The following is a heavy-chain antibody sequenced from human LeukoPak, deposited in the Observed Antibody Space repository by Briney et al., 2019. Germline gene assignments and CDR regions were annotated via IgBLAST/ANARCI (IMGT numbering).Heavy chain of an antibody. CDR3: ARDVLGDYDY. J-gene: IGHJ4*02. D-gene: IGHD4-17*01. CDR2: IRYDGSNK. V-gene: IGHV3-30*02. Sequence: GGSLRLSCAASGFTFSSYVMHWVRQAPGKGLEWVAFIRYDGSNKYYADSVRGRFTTSRDNAKNSMYLQMNSLRTEDTAVYYCARDVLGDYDYWGQGTLVSVSS. CDR1: GFTFSSYV.